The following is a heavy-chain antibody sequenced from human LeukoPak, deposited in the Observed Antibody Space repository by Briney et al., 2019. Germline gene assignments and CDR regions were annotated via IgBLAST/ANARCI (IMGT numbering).Heavy chain of an antibody. CDR3: VRKYCSTTSCSYGFDF. J-gene: IGHJ3*01. CDR2: ISHSGST. Sequence: PSETLSLTCAVYGGSFSSYYWSWIRKSPGRGLEWIGEISHSGSTNYNPSLESRVTISVDTSKNQFSLKLSSVTAADTAVYFCVRKYCSTTSCSYGFDFWGQGTMVTVSS. CDR1: GGSFSSYY. D-gene: IGHD2-2*01. V-gene: IGHV4-34*01.